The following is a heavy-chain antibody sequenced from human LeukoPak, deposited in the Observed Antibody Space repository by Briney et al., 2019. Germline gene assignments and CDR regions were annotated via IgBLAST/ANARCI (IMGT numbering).Heavy chain of an antibody. D-gene: IGHD6-13*01. V-gene: IGHV3-7*03. J-gene: IGHJ4*02. Sequence: GGSLRLSCAASGFPFNAYWMTWVRKAPGKGLEWVANIRQDGDTKYYVDSVKGRFTISRDNAMNSLYLQMNSLRAEDTAIYYCARSLPYGTTWYGRSDFWGQGTLVTVSS. CDR1: GFPFNAYW. CDR2: IRQDGDTK. CDR3: ARSLPYGTTWYGRSDF.